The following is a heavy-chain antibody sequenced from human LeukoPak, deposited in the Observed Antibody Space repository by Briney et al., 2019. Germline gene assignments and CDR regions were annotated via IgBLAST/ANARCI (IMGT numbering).Heavy chain of an antibody. J-gene: IGHJ3*02. Sequence: ASVRVSCKASGYAFTDYYMHWVRQAPGQGHEWMGWISPNSGGTNYAQKFQGRVTMTRDTSISTAYMELSRLRSDDTAIDYCARESLVRLTSGFDIWGQGTMVTVSS. CDR2: ISPNSGGT. V-gene: IGHV1-2*02. D-gene: IGHD3-10*01. CDR1: GYAFTDYY. CDR3: ARESLVRLTSGFDI.